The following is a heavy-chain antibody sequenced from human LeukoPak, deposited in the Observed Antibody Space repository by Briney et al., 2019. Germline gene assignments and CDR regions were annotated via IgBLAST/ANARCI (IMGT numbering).Heavy chain of an antibody. CDR2: IYYGGST. CDR1: AVSIRTYY. Sequence: SGTLSLTCTVSAVSIRTYYWSSIPQPPGKGLEWIGCIYYGGSTNYNPSLKSRVTISVHTSKTQFSLKLSSVTAADTAVYSCARRRYYDSSGYYYYGMDVWGQGTTVTVSS. J-gene: IGHJ6*02. CDR3: ARRRYYDSSGYYYYGMDV. D-gene: IGHD3-22*01. V-gene: IGHV4-59*01.